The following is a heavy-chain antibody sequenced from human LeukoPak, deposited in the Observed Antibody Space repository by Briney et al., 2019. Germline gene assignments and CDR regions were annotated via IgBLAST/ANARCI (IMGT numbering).Heavy chain of an antibody. J-gene: IGHJ5*02. CDR2: ISGSGGST. CDR3: ARTYYYDSSGYYYGRDWFDP. V-gene: IGHV3-23*01. CDR1: GFTFSSYA. D-gene: IGHD3-22*01. Sequence: PGGSLRLSCAASGFTFSSYAMSWVRQAPGKGLEWVSAISGSGGSTYYADSVKGRFTISRDNSKNTLYLQMNSLRAEDTAVYYCARTYYYDSSGYYYGRDWFDPWGRGTLVTVSS.